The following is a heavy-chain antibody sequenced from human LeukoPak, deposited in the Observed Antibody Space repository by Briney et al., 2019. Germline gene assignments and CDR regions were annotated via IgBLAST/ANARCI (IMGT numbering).Heavy chain of an antibody. J-gene: IGHJ4*02. V-gene: IGHV1-46*01. CDR2: INPSGGST. D-gene: IGHD3-22*01. CDR1: GYTFTSFY. CDR3: ATGYDSSGYYKY. Sequence: ASVKVSCKASGYTFTSFYIHWVRQAPGQGLEWMGIINPSGGSTSYPQKFQGRVTMTRDTSTSTVFMELSSLRSEDTAVYYCATGYDSSGYYKYWGQGTLVTVSS.